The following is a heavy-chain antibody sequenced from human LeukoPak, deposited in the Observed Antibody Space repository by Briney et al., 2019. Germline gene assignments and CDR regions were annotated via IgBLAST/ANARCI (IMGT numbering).Heavy chain of an antibody. CDR3: AKELRMTV. J-gene: IGHJ4*02. Sequence: GGSLRLSCAASGFTFSSYPMTWVRQAPGKGLEWVSAITASGSTTYYGDSVKGRFTISRDNSKNTLYLQMNRLRAEDTAVYYCAKELRMTVWGQGSLVAVSS. V-gene: IGHV3-23*01. CDR1: GFTFSSYP. D-gene: IGHD2-21*02. CDR2: ITASGSTT.